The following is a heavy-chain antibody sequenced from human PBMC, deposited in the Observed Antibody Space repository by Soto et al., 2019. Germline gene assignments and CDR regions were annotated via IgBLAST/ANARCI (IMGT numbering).Heavy chain of an antibody. CDR3: AVLRAMAPIDY. J-gene: IGHJ4*02. Sequence: ASVKVSCKASGYTFTGYYMHWVRQAPGQGLEWMGWINPNSGGTNYAQKFQGWVTMTRDTSISTAYMELSRLGSDDTAVYYCAVLRAMAPIDYWGQGTLVTVSS. CDR2: INPNSGGT. V-gene: IGHV1-2*04. CDR1: GYTFTGYY. D-gene: IGHD2-8*01.